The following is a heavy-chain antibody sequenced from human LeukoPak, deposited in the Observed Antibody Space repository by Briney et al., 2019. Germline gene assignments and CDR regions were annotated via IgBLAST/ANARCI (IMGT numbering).Heavy chain of an antibody. D-gene: IGHD3-10*01. CDR1: GGSISSGGYF. J-gene: IGHJ2*01. CDR3: ARHSGSGSFRYWFFDL. CDR2: IFASGST. V-gene: IGHV4-61*02. Sequence: PSHTLSLTRTVSGGSISSGGYFGRWARQPAGGGLEWIERIFASGSTSYNPSLKSRITMSQDTSKNQFSLNLTSLTAADTAIYYCARHSGSGSFRYWFFDLWGRGTLVTVSS.